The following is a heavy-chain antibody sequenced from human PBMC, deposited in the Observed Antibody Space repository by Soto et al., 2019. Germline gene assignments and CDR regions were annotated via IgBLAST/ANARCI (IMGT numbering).Heavy chain of an antibody. J-gene: IGHJ5*02. D-gene: IGHD3-10*01. CDR3: ARLVGSGSPNRSFDP. CDR2: IYYRGGT. CDR1: GGSISSSSYY. V-gene: IGHV4-39*01. Sequence: PSETLSLTCIVSGGSISSSSYYWGWIRQPPGRGLEWIGNIYYRGGTSLNPSLKGRVTIFVDTSKNQFSLTLNSVTAADTAVYYCARLVGSGSPNRSFDPWCQGTLVTVS.